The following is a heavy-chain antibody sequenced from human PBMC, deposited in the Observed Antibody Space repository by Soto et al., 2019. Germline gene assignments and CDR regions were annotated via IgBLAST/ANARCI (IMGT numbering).Heavy chain of an antibody. V-gene: IGHV3-33*01. J-gene: IGHJ4*02. CDR1: GFIFGTYG. CDR2: VWYDGSDK. D-gene: IGHD3-10*01. Sequence: GGSLRLSCTPSGFIFGTYGMHWVRQAPGKGLEWVAVVWYDGSDKYYADSVKGRFTASRDNYKNTMSLQMDSLRAEDPASYYCARGLGLVLGGDSFDHWGQGTAVTDSS. CDR3: ARGLGLVLGGDSFDH.